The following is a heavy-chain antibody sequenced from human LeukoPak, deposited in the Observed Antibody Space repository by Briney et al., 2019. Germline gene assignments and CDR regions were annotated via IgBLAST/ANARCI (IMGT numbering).Heavy chain of an antibody. J-gene: IGHJ4*02. V-gene: IGHV4-39*01. CDR1: GAYFSSSIYY. Sequence: SETLSLTCTVSGAYFSSSIYYWGWIRQPPGKELESIGSIYYSGSTYYNPSLKSRATMSVDTSKNQFSLKLSSVTAADTSVYYCARHAGGISATGTRPFDYWGQGTLVTVSS. CDR2: IYYSGST. D-gene: IGHD6-13*01. CDR3: ARHAGGISATGTRPFDY.